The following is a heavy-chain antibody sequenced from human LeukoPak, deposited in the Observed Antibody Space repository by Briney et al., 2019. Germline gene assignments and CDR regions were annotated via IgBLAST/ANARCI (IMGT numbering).Heavy chain of an antibody. Sequence: GGSLRLSCAASGFTFSTYGMHWVRQAPGKGLEWVAVISYHGTNKYYADSVKGRFTISRDNSRNTLYLQMNSLRAEDTAVYYCAKSSDYGDHADWFDPWGQGTLVTVSS. D-gene: IGHD4-17*01. J-gene: IGHJ5*02. CDR1: GFTFSTYG. V-gene: IGHV3-30*18. CDR3: AKSSDYGDHADWFDP. CDR2: ISYHGTNK.